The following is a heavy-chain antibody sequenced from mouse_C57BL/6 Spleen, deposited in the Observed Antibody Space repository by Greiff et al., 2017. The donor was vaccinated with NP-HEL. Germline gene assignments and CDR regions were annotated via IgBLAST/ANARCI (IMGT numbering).Heavy chain of an antibody. V-gene: IGHV5-17*01. CDR3: ARGVYYAMDY. CDR1: GFTFSDYG. Sequence: DVQLVESGGGLVKPGGSLKLSCAASGFTFSDYGMHWVRQAPEKGLEWVAYISSGSSTIYYADTVKGRFTISRDNAKNTLFLQMTSLRSEDTAMYYCARGVYYAMDYWGQGTSVTVSS. CDR2: ISSGSSTI. J-gene: IGHJ4*01.